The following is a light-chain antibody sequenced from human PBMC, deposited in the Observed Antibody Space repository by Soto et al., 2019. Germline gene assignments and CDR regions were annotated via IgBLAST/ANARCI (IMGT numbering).Light chain of an antibody. CDR1: QSISSS. CDR3: QQYNNWPRM. Sequence: MTQSPSTLSASVGDRVTITCRASQSISSSLAWYHQKPGQAPRLLIYGASTRAAGIPARFSGSGSGTEFTLTINSLQSEDFAVYYCQQYNNWPRMFGQGTNVDIK. CDR2: GAS. V-gene: IGKV3-15*01. J-gene: IGKJ1*01.